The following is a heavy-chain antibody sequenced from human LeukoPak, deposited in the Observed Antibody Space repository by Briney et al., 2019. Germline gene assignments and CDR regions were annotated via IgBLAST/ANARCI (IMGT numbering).Heavy chain of an antibody. CDR1: GYTFTSYA. D-gene: IGHD6-13*01. CDR3: ARAQPIKYSSSQNAFDI. CDR2: INTNTGNP. V-gene: IGHV7-4-1*02. J-gene: IGHJ3*02. Sequence: GASVKVSCKASGYTFTSYAMNWVRQAPGQGLEWMGWINTNTGNPTYAQGFTGRFVFSLDTSVSTAYLQISSLKAEDTAVYYCARAQPIKYSSSQNAFDIWGQGTMVTVSS.